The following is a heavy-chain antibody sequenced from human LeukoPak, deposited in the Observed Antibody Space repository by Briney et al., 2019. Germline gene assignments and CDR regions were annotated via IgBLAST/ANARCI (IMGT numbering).Heavy chain of an antibody. CDR3: ARVQFSSGSLDY. Sequence: EPSETLSLTCTVSGGSISSSTWWSWVRQPPGKGLEWIGEIYHSGRTNFNPSLKSRVTISVDKSKNQSSLRLNSVTAADTAVYYCARVQFSSGSLDYWGQGALVTVSS. J-gene: IGHJ4*02. V-gene: IGHV4-4*02. D-gene: IGHD6-19*01. CDR1: GGSISSSTW. CDR2: IYHSGRT.